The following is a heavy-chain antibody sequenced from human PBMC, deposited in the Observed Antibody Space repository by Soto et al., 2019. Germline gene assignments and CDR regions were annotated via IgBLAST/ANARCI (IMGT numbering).Heavy chain of an antibody. J-gene: IGHJ4*02. CDR2: MNPNGGNT. D-gene: IGHD6-19*01. Sequence: QVQLVQSGAEVKKPGASVTGSCNASGYTFTSYDINWVRQATGQGLEWMGWMNPNGGNTGYAQKFQGRVTMTGTTSISTAYMELSSLRSEDTAVYYCARDRTVAGNDYWGQGTLVTVSS. CDR3: ARDRTVAGNDY. CDR1: GYTFTSYD. V-gene: IGHV1-8*01.